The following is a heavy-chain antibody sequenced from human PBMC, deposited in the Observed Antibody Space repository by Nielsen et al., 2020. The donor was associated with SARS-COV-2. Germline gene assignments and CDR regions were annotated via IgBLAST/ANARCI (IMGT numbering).Heavy chain of an antibody. Sequence: GGSLRLSCAASGFTFSSYAMSWVRQAPGKGLEWVSAISGSGGSTYYADSVKGRFTISRDNSKNTLYLQMNSLRAEDTAVYYCAKCDLRGGSGSRLDYWGQGTLVTVSS. D-gene: IGHD3-10*01. CDR2: ISGSGGST. J-gene: IGHJ4*02. CDR3: AKCDLRGGSGSRLDY. CDR1: GFTFSSYA. V-gene: IGHV3-23*01.